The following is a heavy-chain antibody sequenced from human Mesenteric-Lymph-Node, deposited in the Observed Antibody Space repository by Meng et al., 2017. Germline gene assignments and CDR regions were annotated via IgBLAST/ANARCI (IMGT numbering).Heavy chain of an antibody. CDR1: GGSFSGYY. CDR2: INHSGST. Sequence: QVQVQRWVAGLLKPSETLSRTCAVYGGSFSGYYWSWIRQPPGKGLEWIGEINHSGSTNYNPSLKSRVTISVDTSKNQFSLKLSSVTAADTAVYYCARVCCRWPKARNWFDPWGQGTLVTVSS. J-gene: IGHJ5*02. D-gene: IGHD5-24*01. CDR3: ARVCCRWPKARNWFDP. V-gene: IGHV4-34*01.